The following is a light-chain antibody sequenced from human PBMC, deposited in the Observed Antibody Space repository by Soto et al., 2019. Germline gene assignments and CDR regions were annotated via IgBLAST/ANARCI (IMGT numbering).Light chain of an antibody. J-gene: IGLJ1*01. CDR2: EVN. Sequence: QSALTQPASVSGSPGQSITISCTGSGRDIGAYNYVSWYQQHPGKAPKLMIYEVNNRPSGVSNRFSGSKSGNTASLTISGLQAEDEADYYCSSYTTSNTYVFGTGTKVTVL. CDR1: GRDIGAYNY. CDR3: SSYTTSNTYV. V-gene: IGLV2-14*01.